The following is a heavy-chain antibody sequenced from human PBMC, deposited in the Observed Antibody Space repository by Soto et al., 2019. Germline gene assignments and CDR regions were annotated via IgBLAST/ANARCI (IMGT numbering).Heavy chain of an antibody. J-gene: IGHJ6*02. D-gene: IGHD2-2*01. Sequence: GGSLRLSCVTYGLTFTDYWMSWVRQAPGKGLEWVANIKQDESEKNYLDSVKGRFTISRDNAKNSLYLQMNSLRAEDTAVYYCAKSDRYCSSTSCSRATYYYYGMDVWGQGTTVTVSS. CDR2: IKQDESEK. CDR1: GLTFTDYW. V-gene: IGHV3-7*01. CDR3: AKSDRYCSSTSCSRATYYYYGMDV.